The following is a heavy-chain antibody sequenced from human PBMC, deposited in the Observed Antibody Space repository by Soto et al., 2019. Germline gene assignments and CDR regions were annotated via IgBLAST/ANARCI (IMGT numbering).Heavy chain of an antibody. CDR1: EFTFSNFG. CDR2: IYYDGSNE. CDR3: ARVDVVVAADAFDI. Sequence: QVQLVESGGGVVQPGRSLRLSCAASEFTFSNFGMHWVRQAPGKGLEWVAVIYYDGSNEYYADSVKGRFTISRDNSKNTLYLQMNSLRAEDKDVYYCARVDVVVAADAFDIWGQGTMVTVSS. V-gene: IGHV3-33*01. D-gene: IGHD2-15*01. J-gene: IGHJ3*02.